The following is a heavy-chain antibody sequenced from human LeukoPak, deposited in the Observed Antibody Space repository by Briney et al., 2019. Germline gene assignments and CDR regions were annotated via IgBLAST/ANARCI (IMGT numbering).Heavy chain of an antibody. J-gene: IGHJ4*02. CDR1: GGSISSNSYY. D-gene: IGHD3-10*01. V-gene: IGHV4-39*02. CDR3: ARDWMVRGVITFDY. CDR2: IYYSGST. Sequence: SETLSLTCTVSGGSISSNSYYWGWIRQPPGKGLEWIGSIYYSGSTYYNPSLKNRLTISVDTSKNQFSLKLSSVTAADTAVYYCARDWMVRGVITFDYWGQGTLVTVSS.